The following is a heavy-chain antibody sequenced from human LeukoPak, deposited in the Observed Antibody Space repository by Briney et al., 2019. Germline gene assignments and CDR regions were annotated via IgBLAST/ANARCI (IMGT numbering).Heavy chain of an antibody. CDR1: GGSISSYY. D-gene: IGHD5-18*01. CDR2: IYYSGST. J-gene: IGHJ6*02. CDR3: ARQEGGYSYGYRRDYYGMDV. Sequence: SETLSLTCTVSGGSISSYYWSWIRQPPGKGLEWIGYIYYSGSTNYNPSLKSRVTISVDTSKNQFSLKLSSVTAADTAVYYCARQEGGYSYGYRRDYYGMDVWGQGTTVTVSS. V-gene: IGHV4-59*08.